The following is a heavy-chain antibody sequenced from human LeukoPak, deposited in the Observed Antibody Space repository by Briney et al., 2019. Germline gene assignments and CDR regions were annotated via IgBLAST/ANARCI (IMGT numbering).Heavy chain of an antibody. J-gene: IGHJ4*02. V-gene: IGHV3-30*04. CDR3: ASPSRGWAFDY. CDR2: ISYDGSNK. CDR1: GFTFSSYA. Sequence: GRSLRLFCAASGFTFSSYAMHWVRQAPGKGLEWVAVISYDGSNKYYADSVKGRFTISRDNSKNTLYLQMNSLRAEDTAVYYCASPSRGWAFDYWGQGTLVTVSS. D-gene: IGHD6-19*01.